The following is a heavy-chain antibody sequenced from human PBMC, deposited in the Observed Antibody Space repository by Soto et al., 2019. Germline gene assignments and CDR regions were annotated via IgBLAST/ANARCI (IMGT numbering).Heavy chain of an antibody. D-gene: IGHD3-10*01. V-gene: IGHV4-31*03. Sequence: SETLSLTCSVSDDSINSGTYYWGWIRQHPGKGLEWIGCIYYRGNTYYNPSLKSRVTISVDTSKNQFSLKLSSVTAADTAVYYCARDRLYGSGSYYRCNWFDPWGQGTLVTVS. CDR3: ARDRLYGSGSYYRCNWFDP. CDR1: DDSINSGTYY. CDR2: IYYRGNT. J-gene: IGHJ5*02.